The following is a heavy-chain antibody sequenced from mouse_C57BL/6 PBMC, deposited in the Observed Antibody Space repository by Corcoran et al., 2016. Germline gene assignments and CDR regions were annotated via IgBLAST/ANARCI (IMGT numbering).Heavy chain of an antibody. D-gene: IGHD2-1*01. CDR2: IYPRSGNT. J-gene: IGHJ2*01. CDR3: ARGIYYGNYIDY. CDR1: GYTFTSYG. Sequence: QVQLQQSGAELARPGASVKLSCKASGYTFTSYGISWVKQRTGQGLEWIGEIYPRSGNTYYNEKFKGKATLTADKSSSTAYMELRSLTSEDSAVYFCARGIYYGNYIDYWAKAPLSQSPQ. V-gene: IGHV1-81*01.